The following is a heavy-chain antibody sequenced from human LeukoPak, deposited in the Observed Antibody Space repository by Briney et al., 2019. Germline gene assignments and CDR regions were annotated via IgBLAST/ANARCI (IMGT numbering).Heavy chain of an antibody. CDR2: IIPIFGTA. CDR1: GGTFSSYA. V-gene: IGHV1-69*05. CDR3: ARDNYAGANWFDP. Sequence: ASVKVSRKASGGTFSSYAISWVRQAPGQGLEWMGGIIPIFGTANYAQKFQGRVTITTDESTSTAYMELSSLRSEDTAVYYCARDNYAGANWFDPWGQGTLVTVSS. J-gene: IGHJ5*02. D-gene: IGHD1-7*01.